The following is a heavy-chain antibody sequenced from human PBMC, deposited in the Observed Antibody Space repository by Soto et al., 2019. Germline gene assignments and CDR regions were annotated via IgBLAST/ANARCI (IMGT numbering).Heavy chain of an antibody. V-gene: IGHV1-69*01. CDR1: GGTFSSYA. J-gene: IGHJ3*02. D-gene: IGHD3-10*02. Sequence: QVQLVQSGAEVKKPGSSVKVSCKASGGTFSSYAISWVRQAPGQGLEWMGGIIPLFGTANYAQKFQGRVTITADQSTSTAYMELSSLRSEDTAVYYCARLLGSGSNWAFDICGQGTMVTVSS. CDR3: ARLLGSGSNWAFDI. CDR2: IIPLFGTA.